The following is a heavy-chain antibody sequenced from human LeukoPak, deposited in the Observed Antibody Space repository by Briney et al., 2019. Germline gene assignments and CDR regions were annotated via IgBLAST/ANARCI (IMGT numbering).Heavy chain of an antibody. CDR3: AREEAPYYDILTGYSNWFDP. CDR2: ISAYNGNT. D-gene: IGHD3-9*01. V-gene: IGHV1-18*01. CDR1: GYTFTSYG. Sequence: ASVKVSCKASGYTFTSYGIIWVRQAPGQGLEWMGWISAYNGNTNYAQKLQGRVTMTTDTSTSTAYMELRSLRSDDTAVYYCAREEAPYYDILTGYSNWFDPWGQGTLVTVSS. J-gene: IGHJ5*02.